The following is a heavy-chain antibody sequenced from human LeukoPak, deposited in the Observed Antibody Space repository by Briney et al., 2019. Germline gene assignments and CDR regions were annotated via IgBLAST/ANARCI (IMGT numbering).Heavy chain of an antibody. D-gene: IGHD3/OR15-3a*01. Sequence: PSETLSLTCTVSGGSISGSSYYWGWIRQPPGKGLEWIGYIYHSGSTYHNPSLKSRVTISVDRSKNQFSLKLSSVTAADTAVYYCARGDWHDAFDIWGQGTMVTVSS. V-gene: IGHV4-30-2*01. J-gene: IGHJ3*02. CDR2: IYHSGST. CDR1: GGSISGSSYY. CDR3: ARGDWHDAFDI.